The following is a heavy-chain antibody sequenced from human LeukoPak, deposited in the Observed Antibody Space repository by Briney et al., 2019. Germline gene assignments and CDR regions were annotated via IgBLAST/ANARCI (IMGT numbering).Heavy chain of an antibody. D-gene: IGHD1-26*01. V-gene: IGHV1-2*02. Sequence: ASVKVSCKASGYTFTDYYMHWVRQAPGQGLEWMGWISPNSGGTNYAQKLQGRVTMTTDTSTSTAYMELRSLRSDDTAVYYCARVEVDLEWELLPLHFDYWGQGTLVTVSS. CDR3: ARVEVDLEWELLPLHFDY. CDR2: ISPNSGGT. J-gene: IGHJ4*02. CDR1: GYTFTDYY.